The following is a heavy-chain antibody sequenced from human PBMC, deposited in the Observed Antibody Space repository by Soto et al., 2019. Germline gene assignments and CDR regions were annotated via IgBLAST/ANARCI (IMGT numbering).Heavy chain of an antibody. D-gene: IGHD3-16*01. CDR3: ARDAALGGKTLDGMDV. V-gene: IGHV3-21*02. CDR2: LSSGGSYI. Sequence: EVQLVESGGGLVKPGGSLRLSCAASGFNLSKHDMNWVRQRPGKGLEWVSSLSSGGSYIFYADSLRGRFTISRDSAKNLLYLHINSRRGEDTAVYYCARDAALGGKTLDGMDVFGQGTTVTVSS. J-gene: IGHJ6*02. CDR1: GFNLSKHD.